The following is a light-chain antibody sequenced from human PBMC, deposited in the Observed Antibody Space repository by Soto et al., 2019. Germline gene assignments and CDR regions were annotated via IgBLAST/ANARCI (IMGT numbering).Light chain of an antibody. CDR1: SSDVGGYNY. V-gene: IGLV2-14*01. Sequence: QSALTQPASVSGSPGQSITISSTGTSSDVGGYNYVSWYQQHPGKAPKLMIYEVSNRPSGVSNRFSGSKSGNTASLTISGLQPEDEADYYCSSSTSNSPSFHWVFGGGTKLTVL. CDR2: EVS. J-gene: IGLJ3*02. CDR3: SSSTSNSPSFHWV.